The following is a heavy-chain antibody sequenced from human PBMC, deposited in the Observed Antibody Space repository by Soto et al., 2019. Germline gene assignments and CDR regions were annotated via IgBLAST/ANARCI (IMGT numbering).Heavy chain of an antibody. CDR3: ARHRHPRGTVGATSPLDP. J-gene: IGHJ5*02. V-gene: IGHV3-53*01. CDR1: GFSVSSNY. D-gene: IGHD1-26*01. CDR2: HYSGGST. Sequence: SGGSLRLSCAISGFSVSSNYLSWVRQAPGKGLEWVSVHYSGGSTYYADSVQGRFTISRDKSNNTLYLQMRRVRAEDTAVYFCARHRHPRGTVGATSPLDPWGQGTQVTVYS.